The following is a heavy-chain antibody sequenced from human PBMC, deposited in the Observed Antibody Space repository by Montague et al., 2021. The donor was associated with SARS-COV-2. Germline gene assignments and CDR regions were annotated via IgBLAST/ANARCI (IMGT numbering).Heavy chain of an antibody. D-gene: IGHD3-3*01. CDR3: ARGTGPRSITPFGVVISGHVFDI. J-gene: IGHJ3*02. V-gene: IGHV4-34*01. CDR1: GGSFSGYY. Sequence: SETLSLTCAVYGGSFSGYYWSWIRQPPGKGLEWIGEINHRGSTNYNPSLKSRVIISVDTSKNQLSLKLSSVTAADTAVYYCARGTGPRSITPFGVVISGHVFDIWGQGTMVTVSS. CDR2: INHRGST.